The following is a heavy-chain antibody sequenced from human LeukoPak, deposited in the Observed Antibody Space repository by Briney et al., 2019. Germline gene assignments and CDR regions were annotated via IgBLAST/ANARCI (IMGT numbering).Heavy chain of an antibody. CDR2: ISSSSSYT. CDR1: GFTFSDYY. J-gene: IGHJ4*02. V-gene: IGHV3-11*05. D-gene: IGHD3-10*01. CDR3: ARDLRGSGSYYPFDY. Sequence: GGSLRLSCAASGFTFSDYYMSWIRQAPGKGLEWVSYISSSSSYTNYADSVKGRFTISRDNAKNSLYLQMNSLRAEDTAVYYCARDLRGSGSYYPFDYWGQGTLVTVSS.